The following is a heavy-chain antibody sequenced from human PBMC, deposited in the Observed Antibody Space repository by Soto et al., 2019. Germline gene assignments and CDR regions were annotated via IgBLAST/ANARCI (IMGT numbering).Heavy chain of an antibody. CDR1: GLTFSDYY. Sequence: PGGSLRLSCAASGLTFSDYYMSWIRKAPGKGLEWVSYISSSSSYTNYADSVKGRFTISRDSAKNSLYLQMNSLRAEDTAVYYCARVVVAEYNWFDPWGQGTLVTVSS. J-gene: IGHJ5*02. D-gene: IGHD2-15*01. V-gene: IGHV3-11*06. CDR2: ISSSSSYT. CDR3: ARVVVAEYNWFDP.